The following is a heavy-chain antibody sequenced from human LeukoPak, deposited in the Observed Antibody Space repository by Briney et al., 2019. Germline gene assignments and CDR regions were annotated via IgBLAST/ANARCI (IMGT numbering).Heavy chain of an antibody. CDR3: ARLYLPYTSAWYGSASDI. V-gene: IGHV5-51*01. D-gene: IGHD6-13*01. CDR2: LYPGDSDT. J-gene: IGHJ3*02. CDR1: GYSFTSYW. Sequence: GESLKISCKSSGYSFTSYWIAWVRQMPGKGLEWMGILYPGDSDTRYSPSFQGQVTISADRSITTAYLQWSSLKASDTAMYYCARLYLPYTSAWYGSASDIWGQGTMVTVSS.